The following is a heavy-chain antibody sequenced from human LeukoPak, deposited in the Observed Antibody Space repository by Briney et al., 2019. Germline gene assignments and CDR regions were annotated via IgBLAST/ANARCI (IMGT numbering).Heavy chain of an antibody. V-gene: IGHV1-18*01. CDR1: GYTFTSYG. CDR3: ARDGYDFWSGQNPIYYMDV. D-gene: IGHD3-3*01. J-gene: IGHJ6*03. Sequence: GASVKVSCKASGYTFTSYGISWVRQAPGQGLEWMGWISAYNGNTNYTQKLQGRVTMTTDTSTSTAYMELRSLRSDDTAVYYCARDGYDFWSGQNPIYYMDVWGKGTTVTVSS. CDR2: ISAYNGNT.